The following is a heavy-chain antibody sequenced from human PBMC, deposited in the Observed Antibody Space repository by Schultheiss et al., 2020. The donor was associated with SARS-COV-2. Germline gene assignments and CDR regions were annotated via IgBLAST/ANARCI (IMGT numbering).Heavy chain of an antibody. CDR2: ISSSSSTI. CDR3: ARVGATASLGY. D-gene: IGHD1-26*01. CDR1: GFTFSSYW. J-gene: IGHJ4*02. V-gene: IGHV3-48*01. Sequence: GGSLRLSCAASGFTFSSYWMNWVRQAPGKGLEWVSYISSSSSTIYYADSVKGRFTISRDNAKNSLYLQMNSLRAEDTAVYYCARVGATASLGYWGQGTLVTVSS.